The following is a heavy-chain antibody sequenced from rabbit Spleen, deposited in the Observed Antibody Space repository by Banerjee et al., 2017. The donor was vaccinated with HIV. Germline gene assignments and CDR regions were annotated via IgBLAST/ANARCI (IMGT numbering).Heavy chain of an antibody. CDR1: GFSFSTSYW. CDR2: IVTGDGNT. CDR3: ARDGYAGYGGVTLGL. J-gene: IGHJ4*01. Sequence: QSLEESGGDLVKPGASLTLTCTASGFSFSTSYWICWVRQAPGKGLEWIGCIVTGDGNTYYATWAKGRFTISKTSSTTVTLQMTSLTAADTATYFCARDGYAGYGGVTLGLWGQGTLVTVS. V-gene: IGHV1S40*01. D-gene: IGHD7-1*01.